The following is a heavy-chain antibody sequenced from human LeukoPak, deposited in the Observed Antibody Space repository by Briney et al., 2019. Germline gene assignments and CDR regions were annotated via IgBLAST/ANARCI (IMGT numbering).Heavy chain of an antibody. V-gene: IGHV4-59*12. D-gene: IGHD4-17*01. CDR3: ARGSTVTPHYFDY. J-gene: IGHJ4*02. CDR2: ISYSGST. CDR1: GGSISSYY. Sequence: PSETLSLTCAVSGGSISSYYLTWIRQPPGKGLEWIGYISYSGSTNYNPSLKSRVTMSLDTSKKQFSLKLSSVSAADTAVYYCARGSTVTPHYFDYWGQGTLVTVSS.